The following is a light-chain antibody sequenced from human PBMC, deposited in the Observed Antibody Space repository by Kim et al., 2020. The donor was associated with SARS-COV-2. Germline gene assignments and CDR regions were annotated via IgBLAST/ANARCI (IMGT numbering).Light chain of an antibody. Sequence: PGERATLSCRASQSISSFLAWYQQRPGQAPRLLLYGASSRAAGIPDRFSGSGSGTDFTLTLNRLAPEDFAVYYCQQFGSSPLTFGGGTKVDI. J-gene: IGKJ4*01. CDR2: GAS. CDR1: QSISSF. CDR3: QQFGSSPLT. V-gene: IGKV3-20*01.